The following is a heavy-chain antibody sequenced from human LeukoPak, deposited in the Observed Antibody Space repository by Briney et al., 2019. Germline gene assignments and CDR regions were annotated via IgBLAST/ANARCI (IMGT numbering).Heavy chain of an antibody. CDR1: GGTFSSYA. CDR3: ADGGNSPHGY. V-gene: IGHV1-69*13. CDR2: IIPIFGTA. D-gene: IGHD4-23*01. J-gene: IGHJ4*02. Sequence: GASVKVSCKASGGTFSSYAISWVRQAPGQGLEWVGGIIPIFGTANYAQKFQGRVTITVDESTSTAYMELSSLRSEDTAVYYCADGGNSPHGYWGQGTLVTVSS.